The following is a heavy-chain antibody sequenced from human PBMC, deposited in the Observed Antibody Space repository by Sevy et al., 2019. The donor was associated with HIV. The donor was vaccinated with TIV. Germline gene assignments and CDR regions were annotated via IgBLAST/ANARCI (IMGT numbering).Heavy chain of an antibody. D-gene: IGHD1-26*01. CDR3: AGENAWGRCDS. Sequence: SETLSLTCTVSGGSITSLYWTWIRQPPGKGLEWIANIYYNGHINYNPSLKSRVTFSLDTSKNQCSLGLSSVTAADTAMYYCAGENAWGRCDSWGQGTLVTVSS. J-gene: IGHJ5*01. CDR1: GGSITSLY. CDR2: IYYNGHI. V-gene: IGHV4-59*08.